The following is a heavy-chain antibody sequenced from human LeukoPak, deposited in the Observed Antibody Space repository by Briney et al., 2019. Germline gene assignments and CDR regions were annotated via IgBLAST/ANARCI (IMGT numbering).Heavy chain of an antibody. CDR3: ARGLGDFWSGYPYYYYGMDV. CDR2: MNPNSGNT. V-gene: IGHV1-8*01. CDR1: GYTFTSYD. D-gene: IGHD3-3*01. J-gene: IGHJ6*02. Sequence: ASVKVSCKASGYTFTSYDINWVRQATGQGLEWMGWMNPNSGNTGYAQKFQGRVTMTRNTSISTAYMELSSLRSEDTAVYYCARGLGDFWSGYPYYYYGMDVWGQGTTVTVSS.